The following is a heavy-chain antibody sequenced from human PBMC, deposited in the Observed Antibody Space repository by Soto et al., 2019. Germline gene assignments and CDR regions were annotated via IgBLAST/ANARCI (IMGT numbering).Heavy chain of an antibody. J-gene: IGHJ6*02. D-gene: IGHD3-3*01. CDR2: ISDDGDST. CDR1: RFTFSSYG. CDR3: ARDMVFGVAGGMDV. V-gene: IGHV3-23*01. Sequence: PGGSLRLSCAVSRFTFSSYGMNWVRQPLGKGLEWVSSISDDGDSTYYADSVKGRFTISRDNSKNTLYLQMNSLRAEDTAVYYCARDMVFGVAGGMDVWGQGTTVTVSS.